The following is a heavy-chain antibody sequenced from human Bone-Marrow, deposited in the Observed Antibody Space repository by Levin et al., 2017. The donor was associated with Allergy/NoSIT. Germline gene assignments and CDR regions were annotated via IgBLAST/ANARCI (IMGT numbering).Heavy chain of an antibody. J-gene: IGHJ4*02. CDR2: LYWDDDT. CDR3: VHTYYYDSRGRWARYFDY. D-gene: IGHD3-22*01. Sequence: SGPTLVKPTQTLTLTCTFSGFSLSTSGVGVGWIRQSPGKAPEWLTVLYWDDDTRYSPSLQSRLTITKHSSKTQVVLTMTNMDPVDTATYYCVHTYYYDSRGRWARYFDYWGQGALVTVSS. V-gene: IGHV2-5*02. CDR1: GFSLSTSGVG.